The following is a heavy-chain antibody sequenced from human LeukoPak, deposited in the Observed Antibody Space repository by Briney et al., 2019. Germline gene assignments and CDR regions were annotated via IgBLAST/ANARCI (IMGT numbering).Heavy chain of an antibody. CDR3: ARAPPYGSGYRY. CDR2: INPNSGGT. Sequence: GASVKVSCKASGYTFTGYYMHWVRQAPGQGLEWMGWINPNSGGTNYAQKFQGRVTITRDTSISTAYMELSRLRSDDTAVYYCARAPPYGSGYRYWGQGTLVTVSS. J-gene: IGHJ4*02. V-gene: IGHV1-2*02. CDR1: GYTFTGYY. D-gene: IGHD3-22*01.